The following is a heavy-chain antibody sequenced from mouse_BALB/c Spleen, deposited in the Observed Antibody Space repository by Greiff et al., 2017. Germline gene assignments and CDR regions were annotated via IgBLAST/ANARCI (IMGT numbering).Heavy chain of an antibody. J-gene: IGHJ4*01. CDR1: GFTFSSYA. CDR2: ISSGGST. D-gene: IGHD2-1*01. CDR3: ARGRGGNYGDAMDY. Sequence: EVKLVESGGGLVKPGGSLKLSCAASGFTFSSYAMSWVRQTPEKRLEWVASISSGGSTYYPDSVKGRFTISRDNARNILYLQMSSLRSEDTAMYYCARGRGGNYGDAMDYWGQGTSVTVSS. V-gene: IGHV5-6-5*01.